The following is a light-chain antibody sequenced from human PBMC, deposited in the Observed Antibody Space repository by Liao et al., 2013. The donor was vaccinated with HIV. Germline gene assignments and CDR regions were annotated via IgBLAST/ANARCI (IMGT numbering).Light chain of an antibody. CDR2: YDG. CDR3: QAWDSSTTGVV. V-gene: IGLV3-21*01. Sequence: SYELTQPPSVSVAPGKTARITCGGNNIGSKSVHWYQQKPGQAPVLVIYYDGDRPSGIPERFSGSNSGNTATLTISGTQAMDEADYYCQAWDSSTTGVVFGGGTKLTVL. J-gene: IGLJ2*01. CDR1: NIGSKS.